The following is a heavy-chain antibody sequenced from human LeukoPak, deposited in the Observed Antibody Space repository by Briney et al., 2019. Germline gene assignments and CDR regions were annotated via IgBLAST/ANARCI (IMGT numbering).Heavy chain of an antibody. CDR3: ARGYDYGDYGVVE. Sequence: GRSLRLSCAASGFTFSSYGMQRVRQAPGKGLEWGAVIWYDGSNKYYADSVRGRFTISRDNSKNTLYLQMNSLRAEDTAVYYCARGYDYGDYGVVEWGQGTLVTVSS. CDR2: IWYDGSNK. V-gene: IGHV3-33*01. D-gene: IGHD4-17*01. J-gene: IGHJ4*02. CDR1: GFTFSSYG.